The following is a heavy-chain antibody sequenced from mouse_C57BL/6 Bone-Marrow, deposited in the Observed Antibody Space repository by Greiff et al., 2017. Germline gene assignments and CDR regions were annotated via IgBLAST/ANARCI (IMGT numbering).Heavy chain of an antibody. CDR2: IDPNSGGT. CDR1: GYTFTSYW. Sequence: QVQLQQPGAELVKPGASVKLSCKASGYTFTSYWMHWVKQRPGRGLEWIGRIDPNSGGTKYNEKFKSKATLTVDKPSSTAYMQISSLTSEDSAVYYCARLEGYYAMDYWGQGTSVTVSS. J-gene: IGHJ4*01. CDR3: ARLEGYYAMDY. V-gene: IGHV1-72*01.